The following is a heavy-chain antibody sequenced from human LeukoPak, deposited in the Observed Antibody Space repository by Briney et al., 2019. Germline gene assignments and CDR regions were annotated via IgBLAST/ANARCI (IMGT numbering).Heavy chain of an antibody. V-gene: IGHV3-30*02. J-gene: IGHJ4*02. CDR2: IHYDGSDK. CDR3: TKSYIYGFDY. CDR1: GFTFSNYG. Sequence: GGSLRLSCAASGFTFSNYGMHWVRQAPGQGLEWVAFIHYDGSDKYYADSVKGRFTISRDNSKNTLHLQMNSLSPEDMAVYYCTKSYIYGFDYWGQGTLVTVSS. D-gene: IGHD5-18*01.